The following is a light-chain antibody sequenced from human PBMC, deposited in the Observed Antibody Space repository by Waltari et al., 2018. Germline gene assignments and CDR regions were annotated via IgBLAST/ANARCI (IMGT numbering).Light chain of an antibody. J-gene: IGLJ2*01. V-gene: IGLV10-54*01. CDR3: STWDTCLSAVV. CDR2: RNN. CDR1: SNNAGNEG. Sequence: QAGLTQPPSVSKGLRQTATLTCTGNSNNAGNEGADWQPQHQGHPPKHLSYRNNNRPAWLSEGFVASRSGNAAALASSGLQPEEGADYYCSTWDTCLSAVVFGGETTLTGL.